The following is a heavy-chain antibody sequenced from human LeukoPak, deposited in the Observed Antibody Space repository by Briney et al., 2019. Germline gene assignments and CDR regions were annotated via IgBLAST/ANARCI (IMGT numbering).Heavy chain of an antibody. V-gene: IGHV4-59*12. D-gene: IGHD3-10*01. J-gene: IGHJ5*02. Sequence: VKPSETLSLTCTVSGGSISSYYWSWIRQPPGKGLEWIGYIYYSGSTNYNPSLKSRVTISVDTSKNQFSLKLSSVTAADTAVYYCARFPRPRTMVRGNWFDPWGQGTLVTVSS. CDR1: GGSISSYY. CDR2: IYYSGST. CDR3: ARFPRPRTMVRGNWFDP.